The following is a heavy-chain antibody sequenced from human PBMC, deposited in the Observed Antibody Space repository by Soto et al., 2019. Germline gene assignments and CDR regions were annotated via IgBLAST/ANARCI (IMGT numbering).Heavy chain of an antibody. CDR2: IYPGDSDT. CDR1: GYSFTSYW. D-gene: IGHD5-12*01. CDR3: ARIEMATISTAAFDI. V-gene: IGHV5-51*01. Sequence: PGESLKISCNGSGYSFTSYWIGWVRQMPGKGLEWMGIIYPGDSDTRYSPSFQGQVTISADKSISTAYLQWSSLKASDTAMYYCARIEMATISTAAFDIWGQGTMVTVSS. J-gene: IGHJ3*02.